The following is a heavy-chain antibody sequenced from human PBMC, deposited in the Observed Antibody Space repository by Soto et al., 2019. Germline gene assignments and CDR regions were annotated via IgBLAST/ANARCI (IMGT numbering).Heavy chain of an antibody. CDR2: ISSYNGNT. CDR3: ARVPLEPHIAVAGGD. J-gene: IGHJ4*02. CDR1: GYTFTSYG. V-gene: IGHV1-18*01. D-gene: IGHD6-19*01. Sequence: QVHLVQSGGEVKKPGASVKVSCKASGYTFTSYGITWVRQAPGQGLEWMGWISSYNGNTNYAKKLQGRVTMTTDTSTSTADMELRSMGSDDTAVYYCARVPLEPHIAVAGGDWGQGTLVTVSS.